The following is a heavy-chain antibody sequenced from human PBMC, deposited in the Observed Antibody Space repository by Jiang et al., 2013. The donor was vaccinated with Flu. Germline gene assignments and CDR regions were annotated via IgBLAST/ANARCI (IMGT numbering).Heavy chain of an antibody. CDR2: ISYDGSNK. Sequence: QLVESGGGVVQPGRSLRLSCAASGFTFSSYAMHWVRQAPGKGLEWVAVISYDGSNKYYADSVKGRFTISRDNSKNTLYLQMNSLRAEDTAVYYCARAQGYGMDVWGQGTTVTVSS. J-gene: IGHJ6*02. CDR3: ARAQGYGMDV. V-gene: IGHV3-30-3*01. CDR1: GFTFSSYA.